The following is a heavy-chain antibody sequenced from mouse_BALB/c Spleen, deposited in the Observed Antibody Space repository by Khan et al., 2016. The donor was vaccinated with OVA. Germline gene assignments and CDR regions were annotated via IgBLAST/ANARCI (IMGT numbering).Heavy chain of an antibody. CDR1: GYSITSGYS. CDR3: ARAGRWFPY. CDR2: IHYGGNT. Sequence: EVQLQESGPDLVKPSQSLSLTCTVTGYSITSGYSWHWIRQFPGNKLEWMGYIHYGGNTNYNPSLKSRISITPDTSRNQFFLPLNSVTTEDTDTYCFARAGRWFPYWGHGTLVTVSA. V-gene: IGHV3-1*02. J-gene: IGHJ3*01.